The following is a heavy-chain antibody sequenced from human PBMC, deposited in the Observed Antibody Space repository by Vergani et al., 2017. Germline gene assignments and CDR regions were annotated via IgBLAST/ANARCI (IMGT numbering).Heavy chain of an antibody. V-gene: IGHV7-4-1*02. J-gene: IGHJ3*02. CDR1: GYTFTSYA. CDR2: INTNTGNP. D-gene: IGHD3-22*01. Sequence: QVQLVQSGSELEKPGASVKVSCKASGYTFTSYAMNWVRQAPGQGLEWMGWINTNTGNPTYAQGFTGRFVFSLDTSVSTAYLQISSLKAEDTAVYYCARDPYYYDSSGPQEDAFDIWGQGTMVTVSS. CDR3: ARDPYYYDSSGPQEDAFDI.